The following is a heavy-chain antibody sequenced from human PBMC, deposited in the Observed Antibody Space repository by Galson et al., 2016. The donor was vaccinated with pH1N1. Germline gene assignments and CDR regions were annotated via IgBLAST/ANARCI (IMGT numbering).Heavy chain of an antibody. J-gene: IGHJ4*02. CDR1: GFTVSSNY. CDR2: IYSGGRT. Sequence: SLRLSCAASGFTVSSNYMSWVRQAPGKGLEWVSLIYSGGRTYYADSVKGRFTISRDNAENSLYLQMNSLRAEDTAVYYCARAWAVRYFDWLSSRPSRFDYWGQGTLVTVSS. CDR3: ARAWAVRYFDWLSSRPSRFDY. D-gene: IGHD3-9*01. V-gene: IGHV3-53*01.